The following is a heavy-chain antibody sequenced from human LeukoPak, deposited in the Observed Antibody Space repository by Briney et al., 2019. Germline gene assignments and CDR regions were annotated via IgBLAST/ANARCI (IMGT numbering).Heavy chain of an antibody. Sequence: GGSLRLSCAASGFTFSRNWMHWVRQAPGKGLVWVSRVNTDGSDTVYADSVKGRFTISRDNAKNSLYLQMNSLRAEDMVLYYCAKDSSGWTTVMDVWGKGTPVIVSS. J-gene: IGHJ6*04. V-gene: IGHV3-74*01. CDR1: GFTFSRNW. CDR3: AKDSSGWTTVMDV. D-gene: IGHD6-19*01. CDR2: VNTDGSDT.